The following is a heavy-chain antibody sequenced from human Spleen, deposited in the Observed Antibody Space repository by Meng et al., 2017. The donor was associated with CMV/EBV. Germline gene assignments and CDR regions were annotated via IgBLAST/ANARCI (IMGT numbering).Heavy chain of an antibody. Sequence: GESLKISCAASGFTFSSYSMNWVRQAPGKGLEWVSLIYSSGVTYYADSVKGRFIISRDNSKNTLYLQMNSLTAEDTAVYYCARGRDDWFDPWGQGTLVTVSS. J-gene: IGHJ5*02. CDR3: ARGRDDWFDP. D-gene: IGHD2-15*01. CDR1: GFTFSSYS. CDR2: IYSSGVT. V-gene: IGHV3-53*01.